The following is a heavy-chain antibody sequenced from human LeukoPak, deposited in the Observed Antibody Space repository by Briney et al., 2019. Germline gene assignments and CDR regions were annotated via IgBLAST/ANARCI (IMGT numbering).Heavy chain of an antibody. CDR1: GGSISSGGYY. D-gene: IGHD6-6*01. CDR2: IYYSGTS. CDR3: ARIERSSYSLGFNY. V-gene: IGHV4-31*03. J-gene: IGHJ4*02. Sequence: SETLSLTCTVSGGSISSGGYYWSWIRQHPGKGLEWIGHIYYSGTSFYNPSLTSRVTISVDTSKNQFSLKLTSVNDADTAVYYCARIERSSYSLGFNYWGQGTLVTVSS.